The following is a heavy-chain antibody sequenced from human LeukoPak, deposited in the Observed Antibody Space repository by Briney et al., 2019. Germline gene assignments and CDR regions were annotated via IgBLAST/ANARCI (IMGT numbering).Heavy chain of an antibody. J-gene: IGHJ4*02. V-gene: IGHV4-59*08. CDR1: GGSISSYY. D-gene: IGHD3-22*01. Sequence: SETLSLTCTVSGGSISSYYWSWIRQLPGKGLEWIGYIYYSGSTNYNPSLKSRVTISVDTSKNQFSLKLSSVTAADTAVYYCARLTTYYYDSSGPTQFDYWGQGTLVTVSS. CDR3: ARLTTYYYDSSGPTQFDY. CDR2: IYYSGST.